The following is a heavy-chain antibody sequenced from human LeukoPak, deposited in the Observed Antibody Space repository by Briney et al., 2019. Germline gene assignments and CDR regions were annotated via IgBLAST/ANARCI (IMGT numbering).Heavy chain of an antibody. CDR3: ARHYDSNSYGPGY. Sequence: PGGSLRLSCAASGFTFSSYSLNWVRQAPGKGLEWVSSISSSSSYIYYADSVKGRFTTSRDNAKNSLYLQMNSLRAEDTAVYYCARHYDSNSYGPGYWGQGTLVTSPQ. D-gene: IGHD3-22*01. CDR2: ISSSSSYI. J-gene: IGHJ4*02. V-gene: IGHV3-21*01. CDR1: GFTFSSYS.